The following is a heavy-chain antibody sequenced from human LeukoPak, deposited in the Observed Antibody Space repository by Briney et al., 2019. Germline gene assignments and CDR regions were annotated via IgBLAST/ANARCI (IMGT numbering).Heavy chain of an antibody. J-gene: IGHJ6*03. CDR2: IYYSGST. D-gene: IGHD5-12*01. CDR3: ARVYSGYDWGYYYYYMDV. Sequence: SETLSLTCTVSGGSISSNGYYWAWIRQPPGKGLQWIGSIYYSGSTYYNPSLKSRVTISVDKSKNQFSLKLSSVTAADTAVYYCARVYSGYDWGYYYYYMDVWGKGTTVTVSS. CDR1: GGSISSNGYY. V-gene: IGHV4-39*07.